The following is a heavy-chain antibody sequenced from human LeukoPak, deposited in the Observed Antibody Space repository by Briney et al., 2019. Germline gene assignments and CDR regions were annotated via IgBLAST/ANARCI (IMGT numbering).Heavy chain of an antibody. J-gene: IGHJ4*02. CDR3: AKDIWEARGGSGSNK. D-gene: IGHD3-10*01. Sequence: PGGPLRLSCAASGFTFDDYAMHWVRQAPGKGLEWVSLISGDGGSTYYADSVKGRFTISRDNSKNSLYLQMNSLRAEDTALYYCAKDIWEARGGSGSNKWGQGTLVTVSS. CDR2: ISGDGGST. CDR1: GFTFDDYA. V-gene: IGHV3-43*02.